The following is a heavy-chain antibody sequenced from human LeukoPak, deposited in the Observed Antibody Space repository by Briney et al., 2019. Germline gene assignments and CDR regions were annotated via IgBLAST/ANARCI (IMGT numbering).Heavy chain of an antibody. V-gene: IGHV3-74*01. J-gene: IGHJ4*02. CDR1: GFTFSSYW. Sequence: GRSLRLSCAASGFTFSSYWMHWVRQAPGKGLVWVSRINSDGSSTSYADSVKGRFTISRDNAKNTLYLQMNSLRAEDTAVYYCARDDIPYYYDSSGLRHVDYWGQGTLVTVSS. CDR2: INSDGSST. CDR3: ARDDIPYYYDSSGLRHVDY. D-gene: IGHD3-22*01.